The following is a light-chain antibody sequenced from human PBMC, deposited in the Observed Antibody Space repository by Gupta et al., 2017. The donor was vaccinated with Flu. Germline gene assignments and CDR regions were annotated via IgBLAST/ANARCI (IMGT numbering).Light chain of an antibody. V-gene: IGKV1-5*03. CDR1: HIISSW. CDR3: QQNSSYSRT. J-gene: IGKJ1*01. Sequence: PSLLSSSVGDSVTISCRASHIISSWLAWYQQKPGKAPKLLIYKASSLESGVPSRFSGSGSGTEFSLTISILHPDYFATYYCQQNSSYSRTFGQGTKVEIK. CDR2: KAS.